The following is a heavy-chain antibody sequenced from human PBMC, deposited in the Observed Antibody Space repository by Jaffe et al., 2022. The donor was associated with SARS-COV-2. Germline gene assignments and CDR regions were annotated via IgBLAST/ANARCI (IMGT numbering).Heavy chain of an antibody. D-gene: IGHD3-10*01. V-gene: IGHV3-21*01. CDR3: AALHVLLLSGVDY. CDR2: ISSSSSYI. CDR1: GFTFSSYS. Sequence: EVQLVESGGGLVKPGGSLRLSCAASGFTFSSYSMNWVRQAPGKGLEWVSSISSSSSYIYYADSVKGRFTISRDNAKNSLYLQMNSLRAEDTAVYYCAALHVLLLSGVDYWGQGTLVTVSS. J-gene: IGHJ4*02.